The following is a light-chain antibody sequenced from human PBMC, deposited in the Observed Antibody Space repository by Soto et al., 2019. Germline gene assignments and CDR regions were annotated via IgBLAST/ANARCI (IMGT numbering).Light chain of an antibody. CDR2: GAS. J-gene: IGKJ2*03. V-gene: IGKV3-20*01. Sequence: IVLTQSPGTLSLSPGETATLSCRASQSVGSNFLAWYQQKPGQAPRLLIFGASSRATDIPDRFSGSGSGTDFTLTISRLEPEDFGVYFCQQYGSSPPYSFGQGTNLEI. CDR3: QQYGSSPPYS. CDR1: QSVGSNF.